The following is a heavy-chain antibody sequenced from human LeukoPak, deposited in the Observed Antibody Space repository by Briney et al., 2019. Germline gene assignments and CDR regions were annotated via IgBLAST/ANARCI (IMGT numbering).Heavy chain of an antibody. D-gene: IGHD4-17*01. CDR2: IWYDGSKK. V-gene: IGHV3-33*01. CDR3: ARSEGYGAYSGMDV. CDR1: GFTFSSSG. J-gene: IGHJ6*02. Sequence: GGSLRLSCAASGFTFSSSGMHWVRQAPAKGLEWVAVIWYDGSKKFYGDSVKGRFTISRDNSKNTLYLQMSNLRVEDTAIYYCARSEGYGAYSGMDVWGHGTTVIVSS.